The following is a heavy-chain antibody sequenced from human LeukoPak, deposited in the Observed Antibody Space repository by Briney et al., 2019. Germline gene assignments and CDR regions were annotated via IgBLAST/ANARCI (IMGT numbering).Heavy chain of an antibody. CDR2: ILPIFGTA. V-gene: IGHV1-69*05. CDR3: ARGGYCSSTSCYVLGDNYYFDY. CDR1: GGTFSSYA. J-gene: IGHJ4*02. D-gene: IGHD2-2*01. Sequence: SVKVSCKASGGTFSSYAISWVRQAPGQGLEWMGRILPIFGTANYAQKFQGRVTITTDESTSTAYMELSSLRSEDTAVYYCARGGYCSSTSCYVLGDNYYFDYWGQGTLVTVSS.